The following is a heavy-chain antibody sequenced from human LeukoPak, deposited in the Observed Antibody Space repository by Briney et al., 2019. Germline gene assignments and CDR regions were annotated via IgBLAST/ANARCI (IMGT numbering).Heavy chain of an antibody. CDR3: ARFGYDFWSGYYGDNWFDP. J-gene: IGHJ5*02. V-gene: IGHV4-30-4*01. CDR1: GGSTSSGDYY. D-gene: IGHD3-3*01. CDR2: IYYSGST. Sequence: SETLSLTCTVSGGSTSSGDYYWSWIRQPPGKGLEWIGYIYYSGSTYYNPSLKSRVTISVDTSKNQFSLKLSSVTAADTAVYYCARFGYDFWSGYYGDNWFDPWGQGTLVTVSS.